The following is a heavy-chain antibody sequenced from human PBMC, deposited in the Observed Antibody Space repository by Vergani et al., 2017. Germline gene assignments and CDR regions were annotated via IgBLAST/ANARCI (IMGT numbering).Heavy chain of an antibody. CDR1: GGSISSGGYS. CDR3: ARGHDSSGYYYYY. V-gene: IGHV4-30-2*01. CDR2: IYHSGST. Sequence: QVQLQQWGAGLLKPSETLSLTCAVYGGSISSGGYSWSWIRQPPGKGLEWIGYIYHSGSTYYNPSLKSRVTISVDRSKNQFSLKLSSVTAADTAVYYCARGHDSSGYYYYYWRQGTLVTVSA. D-gene: IGHD3-22*01. J-gene: IGHJ4*02.